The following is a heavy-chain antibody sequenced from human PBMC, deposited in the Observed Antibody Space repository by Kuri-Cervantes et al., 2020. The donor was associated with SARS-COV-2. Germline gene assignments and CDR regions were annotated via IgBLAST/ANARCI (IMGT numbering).Heavy chain of an antibody. CDR2: IYHSGST. V-gene: IGHV4-39*07. Sequence: GSLRLSCTVSGGSISSSSYYWGWIRQPPGKGLEWIGSIYHSGSTYNNPSLKSRVTISVDTSKNQFSLRLNSVTAADTAVYFCARLNTHYYYGMDVWGQGTTVTVSS. CDR1: GGSISSSSYY. J-gene: IGHJ6*02. CDR3: ARLNTHYYYGMDV.